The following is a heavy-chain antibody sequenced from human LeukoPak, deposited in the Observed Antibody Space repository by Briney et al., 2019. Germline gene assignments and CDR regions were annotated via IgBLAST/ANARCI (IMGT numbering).Heavy chain of an antibody. CDR3: ARDHDCSGGSCYAGY. Sequence: SETLSLTCTVSGGSISSSSYYWGWIRQPPGKGLEWIGYIYYSGSTNYNPSLKSRVTISVDASKNQFSLKLSSVTAADTAVYYCARDHDCSGGSCYAGYWGQGTLVTVSS. D-gene: IGHD2-15*01. CDR2: IYYSGST. V-gene: IGHV4-61*05. J-gene: IGHJ4*02. CDR1: GGSISSSSYY.